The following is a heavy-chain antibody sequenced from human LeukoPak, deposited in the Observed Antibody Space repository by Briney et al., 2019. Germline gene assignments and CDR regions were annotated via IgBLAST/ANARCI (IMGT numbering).Heavy chain of an antibody. CDR1: GGSIRSSTYY. J-gene: IGHJ3*02. D-gene: IGHD3-22*01. Sequence: SETLSLTCTVSGGSIRSSTYYWGWIRQPPGKGLEWIGTIYYNGGTYYNPSLKSRVTISVGTSKNQFSLKLSSVTAADTAVYYRARHDSSGPYNAFDIWGQGTMVTVSS. CDR3: ARHDSSGPYNAFDI. V-gene: IGHV4-39*01. CDR2: IYYNGGT.